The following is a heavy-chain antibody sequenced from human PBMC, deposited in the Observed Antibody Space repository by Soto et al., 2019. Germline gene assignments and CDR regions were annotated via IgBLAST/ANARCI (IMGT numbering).Heavy chain of an antibody. CDR3: ARRTSVWYLDY. J-gene: IGHJ4*02. CDR2: ISGSGDST. V-gene: IGHV3-23*01. D-gene: IGHD6-19*01. CDR1: GFTFSSYA. Sequence: EVQLLESGGGLVQPGGSLRLSCAASGFTFSSYAMSCVRHAPGKGLDWVSVISGSGDSTYYADSVKGRFTISRDNSKNTLYMQMNRLRAEDTAVYYCARRTSVWYLDYWGQGTLVTVSS.